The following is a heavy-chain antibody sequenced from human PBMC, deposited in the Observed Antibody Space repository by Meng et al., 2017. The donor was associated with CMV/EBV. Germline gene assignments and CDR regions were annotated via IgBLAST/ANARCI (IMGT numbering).Heavy chain of an antibody. V-gene: IGHV1-18*01. D-gene: IGHD2-21*02. Sequence: QVQLVRCGAEVEEPGASVKVSCKASGYTFSSYGISWVRQAPGQGLEWMGWISGYNGQTKYAQKFQGRVTMTTDTPTSTAYMELRSLRSDDTAVYYCARAPIFSGGDCSHWGQGTLVTVSS. CDR3: ARAPIFSGGDCSH. J-gene: IGHJ4*02. CDR1: GYTFSSYG. CDR2: ISGYNGQT.